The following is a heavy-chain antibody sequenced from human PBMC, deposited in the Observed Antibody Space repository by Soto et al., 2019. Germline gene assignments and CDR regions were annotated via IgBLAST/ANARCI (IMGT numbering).Heavy chain of an antibody. CDR3: ARGSYYYDSSGYYHY. V-gene: IGHV4-30-4*01. J-gene: IGHJ4*02. Sequence: QVQLQESGPGLVKPSQTLSLTCTVSGGSISSGDYYWSWIRQPPGKGLEWIGYSYYSGSTYYNPSLKSRVTISVDTSKNQFALKLSSVTAADTAVYYCARGSYYYDSSGYYHYLGQGTLVTVSS. CDR2: SYYSGST. CDR1: GGSISSGDYY. D-gene: IGHD3-22*01.